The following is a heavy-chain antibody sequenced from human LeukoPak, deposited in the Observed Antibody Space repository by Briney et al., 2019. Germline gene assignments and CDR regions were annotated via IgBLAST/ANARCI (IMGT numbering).Heavy chain of an antibody. D-gene: IGHD6-19*01. Sequence: AGRSLRLSCAASGFTFSTYVMHWVRQAPGKGLEWVSVIAHDGGNKYYAESVKGRFTISRDNSKNTLYLQMNSLRAEDTAVYYCARDLRVSSGWFFDYWGQGTLVTVSS. CDR3: ARDLRVSSGWFFDY. CDR2: IAHDGGNK. CDR1: GFTFSTYV. J-gene: IGHJ4*02. V-gene: IGHV3-30*03.